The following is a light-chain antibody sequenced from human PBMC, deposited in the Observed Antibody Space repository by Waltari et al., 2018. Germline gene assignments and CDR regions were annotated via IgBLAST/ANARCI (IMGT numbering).Light chain of an antibody. CDR3: QQYNNWPSWT. V-gene: IGKV3-15*01. Sequence: EIVMTQSPATLSVSTGERATLSCRASQSVSSNLAWYQQKPGQAPRLLIYGASTRATCIPARFSGSGSGTEFTLTISSLQSEDFAVYYCQQYNNWPSWTFGQGTKVEIK. J-gene: IGKJ1*01. CDR1: QSVSSN. CDR2: GAS.